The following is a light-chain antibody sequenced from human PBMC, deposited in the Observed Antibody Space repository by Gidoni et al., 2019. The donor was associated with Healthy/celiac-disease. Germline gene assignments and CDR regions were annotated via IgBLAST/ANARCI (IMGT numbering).Light chain of an antibody. CDR1: QSISSY. Sequence: IKLTQPPSSLSASVGDRVTITCRASQSISSYLNWYQQKPGKAPKLLIYAASSLQSGVPSRFSGSGSGTDFTLTISSLQPEDFATYYCQQSYSTFGQGTKLEIK. J-gene: IGKJ2*01. V-gene: IGKV1-39*01. CDR2: AAS. CDR3: QQSYST.